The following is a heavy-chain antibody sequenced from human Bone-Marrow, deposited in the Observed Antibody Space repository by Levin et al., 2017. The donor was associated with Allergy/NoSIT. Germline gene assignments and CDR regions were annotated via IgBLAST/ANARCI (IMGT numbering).Heavy chain of an antibody. CDR2: MNPNSGNT. Sequence: GASVKVSCKASGYTFTSYDINWVRQATGQGLEWMGWMNPNSGNTGYAQKFQGRVTMTRNTSISTAYMELSSLRSEDTAVYYCARGTLHYYDSSGYLGWFDPWGQGTLVTVSS. CDR1: GYTFTSYD. J-gene: IGHJ5*02. D-gene: IGHD3-22*01. V-gene: IGHV1-8*01. CDR3: ARGTLHYYDSSGYLGWFDP.